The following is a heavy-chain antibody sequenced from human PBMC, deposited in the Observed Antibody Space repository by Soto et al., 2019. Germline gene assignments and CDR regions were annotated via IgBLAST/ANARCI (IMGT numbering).Heavy chain of an antibody. CDR1: GASMNSYH. V-gene: IGHV4-4*07. D-gene: IGHD6-13*01. J-gene: IGHJ5*02. Sequence: ETLSLTCTVSGASMNSYHWSWIRQPAGKGLEWIGHIHSSGSTNYNPSLKSRVTMSVDTSKNQFSLRLMSLTAADTAVYYCASDKGVAAAGINWFDPRGQGSLVTVS. CDR2: IHSSGST. CDR3: ASDKGVAAAGINWFDP.